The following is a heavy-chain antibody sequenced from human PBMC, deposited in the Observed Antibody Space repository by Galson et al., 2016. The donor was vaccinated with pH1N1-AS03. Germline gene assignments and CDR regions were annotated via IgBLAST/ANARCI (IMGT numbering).Heavy chain of an antibody. CDR1: GYNFVTYG. CDR3: ARVVAGRPFLIDY. CDR2: INPYSTNT. V-gene: IGHV1-18*01. D-gene: IGHD6-6*01. Sequence: KASGYNFVTYGITWVRQGPGQGLEWMGWINPYSTNTNYAKKVQDRVTMTADTSTTTAHLDLRNLGSDDTAVYYCARVVAGRPFLIDYWGQGTLVIVSS. J-gene: IGHJ4*02.